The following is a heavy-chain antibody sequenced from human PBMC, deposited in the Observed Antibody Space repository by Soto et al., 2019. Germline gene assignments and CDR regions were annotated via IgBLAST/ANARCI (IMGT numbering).Heavy chain of an antibody. D-gene: IGHD3-22*01. CDR3: AREGYDSSGYFTGYDAFDI. Sequence: SVKVSCKASGGTFSSYTISWVRQAPGQGLEWMGRIIPILGIANYAQKFQGRVTITADKSTSTAYMELSSLRSEDTAVYYCAREGYDSSGYFTGYDAFDIWGQGTMVTVSS. CDR2: IIPILGIA. CDR1: GGTFSSYT. J-gene: IGHJ3*02. V-gene: IGHV1-69*04.